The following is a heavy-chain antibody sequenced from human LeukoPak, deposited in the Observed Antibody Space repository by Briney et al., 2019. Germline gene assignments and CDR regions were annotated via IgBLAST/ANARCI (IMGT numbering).Heavy chain of an antibody. Sequence: ASVKVSCKASGYTFTSYGISWVRQAPGQGLEWMGRIIPIFGTANYAQKFQGRVTITADESTSTAYMELSSLRSEDTAVYYCARSTITMIVEGFDIWGQGTMVTVSS. J-gene: IGHJ3*02. D-gene: IGHD3-22*01. CDR3: ARSTITMIVEGFDI. V-gene: IGHV1-69*13. CDR2: IIPIFGTA. CDR1: GYTFTSYG.